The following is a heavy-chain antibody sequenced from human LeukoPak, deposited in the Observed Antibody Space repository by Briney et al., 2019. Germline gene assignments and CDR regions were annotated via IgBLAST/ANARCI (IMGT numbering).Heavy chain of an antibody. D-gene: IGHD4-23*01. J-gene: IGHJ4*02. V-gene: IGHV1-2*02. Sequence: ASVKVSCKASGYTFTGYYMHWVRQAPGQGLEWMGWINPNSGGTYYAQKFQGRVTMTSDTSISTAYMELSRLRSDNMAVYYCARDLYGGTSATFDYWGQGTLVTVSS. CDR1: GYTFTGYY. CDR2: INPNSGGT. CDR3: ARDLYGGTSATFDY.